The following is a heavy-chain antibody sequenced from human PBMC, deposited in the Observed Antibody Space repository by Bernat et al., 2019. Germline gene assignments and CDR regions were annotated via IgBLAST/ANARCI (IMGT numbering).Heavy chain of an antibody. Sequence: EVQLLESGGGLVQPGGSLRLSCAASGFTFSSYWMSWVRQAPGKGLEWVANIKQDGSEKYYVDSVKGRFTISRDNAKNSLYLQMNSLRAEDTAVYYCARDLTYCSGGSCYSDYWGQGTLVTVSS. D-gene: IGHD2-15*01. V-gene: IGHV3-7*03. CDR2: IKQDGSEK. CDR3: ARDLTYCSGGSCYSDY. CDR1: GFTFSSYW. J-gene: IGHJ4*02.